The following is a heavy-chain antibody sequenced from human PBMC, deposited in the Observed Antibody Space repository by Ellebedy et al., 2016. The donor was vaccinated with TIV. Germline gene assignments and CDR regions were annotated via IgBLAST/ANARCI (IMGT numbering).Heavy chain of an antibody. D-gene: IGHD1-26*01. Sequence: SVKVSXXASGGTFSSYAISWVRQAPGQGLEWMGGIIPIFGTANYAQKFQGRVTITADESTSTAYMELSSLRSEDTAVYYCAREGAGELPFDYWGQGTLVTVSS. J-gene: IGHJ4*02. CDR1: GGTFSSYA. CDR3: AREGAGELPFDY. CDR2: IIPIFGTA. V-gene: IGHV1-69*13.